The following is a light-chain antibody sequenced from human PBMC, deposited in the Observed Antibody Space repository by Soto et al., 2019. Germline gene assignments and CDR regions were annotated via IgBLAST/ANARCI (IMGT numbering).Light chain of an antibody. Sequence: QSVLTQPPSVSGAPGQRVTISCTGSRSNIGASYHVHWYQQLPGTAPKLLIYGNSNRPSGVPDRFSGSKSGTSASLAITGLQDEDEADYYCQSYDSSLSGSVFGGGTKLTVL. CDR2: GNS. CDR1: RSNIGASYH. V-gene: IGLV1-40*01. CDR3: QSYDSSLSGSV. J-gene: IGLJ3*02.